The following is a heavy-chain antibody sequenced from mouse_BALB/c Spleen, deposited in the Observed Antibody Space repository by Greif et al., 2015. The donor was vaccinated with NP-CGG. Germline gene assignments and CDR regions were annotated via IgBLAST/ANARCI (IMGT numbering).Heavy chain of an antibody. CDR2: ISSGGSYT. Sequence: EVHLVESEGGLVKPGGSLKLSCAASGFTFSSYAMSWVRQTPEKRLEWVATISSGGSYTYYPDSVKGRFTISRDNAKNTLLPQMSSLRSEDTAMYYCARLPRGAYWGQGTLVTVSS. J-gene: IGHJ3*01. V-gene: IGHV5-9-3*01. CDR1: GFTFSSYA. D-gene: IGHD3-1*01. CDR3: ARLPRGAY.